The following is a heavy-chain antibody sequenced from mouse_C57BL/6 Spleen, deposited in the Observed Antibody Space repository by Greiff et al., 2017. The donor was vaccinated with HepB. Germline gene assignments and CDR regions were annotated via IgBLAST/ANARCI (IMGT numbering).Heavy chain of an antibody. Sequence: QVQLKQPGAELVMPGASVKLSCKASGYTFTSYWMHWVKQRPGQGLEWIGEIDPSDSYTNYNQKFKGKSTLTVDKSSSTAYMQLSSLTSEDSAVYYCARKDDGYYDAMDYWGQGTSVTVSS. CDR1: GYTFTSYW. CDR3: ARKDDGYYDAMDY. CDR2: IDPSDSYT. D-gene: IGHD2-3*01. J-gene: IGHJ4*01. V-gene: IGHV1-69*01.